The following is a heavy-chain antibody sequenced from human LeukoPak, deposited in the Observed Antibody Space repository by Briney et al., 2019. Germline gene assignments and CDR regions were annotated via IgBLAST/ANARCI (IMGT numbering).Heavy chain of an antibody. Sequence: GGSLRLSCAASGFTFDDYAMHWVRQAPGKGLEWVSGISWNSGSIGYADSVKGRFTISRDNAKNSLYLQMNSLRAEDMALYYCAKGVISWIAAAGPYDAFDIWGQGTMVTVSS. V-gene: IGHV3-9*03. J-gene: IGHJ3*02. CDR2: ISWNSGSI. D-gene: IGHD6-13*01. CDR1: GFTFDDYA. CDR3: AKGVISWIAAAGPYDAFDI.